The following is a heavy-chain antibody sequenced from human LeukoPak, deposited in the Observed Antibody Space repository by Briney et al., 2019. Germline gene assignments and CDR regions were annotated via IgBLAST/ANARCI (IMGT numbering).Heavy chain of an antibody. CDR3: ARGIAVARKLSWFDP. V-gene: IGHV3-33*01. Sequence: GGSLRLSCAASGFTLSIYGMHWVRQAPGKGLEWVAVTWKDGINKDYADSVKGRFTISRDNSKNTLYLQMSSLRAEDTAVYYCARGIAVARKLSWFDPWGQGTLVIVSP. J-gene: IGHJ5*02. D-gene: IGHD6-19*01. CDR1: GFTLSIYG. CDR2: TWKDGINK.